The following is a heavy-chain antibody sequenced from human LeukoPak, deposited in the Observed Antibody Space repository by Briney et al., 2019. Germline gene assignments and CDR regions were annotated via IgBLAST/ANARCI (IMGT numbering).Heavy chain of an antibody. Sequence: PSETLSLTCTVSGVSISSSYSYWGWVRQSPEKGLESIGFIYSTGSTSYNPSLRSRVTISIDTSQNQFYLRLTSVTAADTAVYYCARFSRYSDSTYHDLDYWGQGTLVSVSS. J-gene: IGHJ4*02. CDR2: IYSTGST. V-gene: IGHV4-61*05. CDR3: ARFSRYSDSTYHDLDY. D-gene: IGHD3-22*01. CDR1: GVSISSSYSY.